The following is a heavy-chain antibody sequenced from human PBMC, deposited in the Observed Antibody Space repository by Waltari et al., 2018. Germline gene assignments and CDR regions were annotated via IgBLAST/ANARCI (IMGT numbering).Heavy chain of an antibody. CDR2: ISRYGGAT. V-gene: IGHV3-23*01. D-gene: IGHD3-10*01. J-gene: IGHJ4*02. CDR1: GFSLSNYG. Sequence: EVQLLESGETLLQPGGSLRLSCKASGFSLSNYGLIWVRQAPGKGLEWVSAISRYGGATFYGGAVRGRSTISRDNSKNTVYLEINSLRVDDTAKYYCARWSVSGSYYDSWGQGILVAVSS. CDR3: ARWSVSGSYYDS.